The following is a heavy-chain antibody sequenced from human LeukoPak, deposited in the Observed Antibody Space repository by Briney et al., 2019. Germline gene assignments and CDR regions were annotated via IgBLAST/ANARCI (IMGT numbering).Heavy chain of an antibody. CDR2: IDGSGGNT. D-gene: IGHD2-21*02. Sequence: PGGSLRLSCVASGFTFSRYAMSWVRQAPGKGLEWVSAIDGSGGNTYYADSVKGRSTISRDNSKNTLFLQMNSLRAEDTAVYCCARDCGGDCYLGYWGQGTLVTVSS. CDR3: ARDCGGDCYLGY. V-gene: IGHV3-23*01. J-gene: IGHJ4*02. CDR1: GFTFSRYA.